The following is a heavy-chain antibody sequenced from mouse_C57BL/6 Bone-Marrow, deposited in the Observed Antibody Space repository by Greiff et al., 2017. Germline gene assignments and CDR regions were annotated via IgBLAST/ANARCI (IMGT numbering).Heavy chain of an antibody. CDR1: GYTFTSYW. J-gene: IGHJ3*01. CDR2: IDPSDSYT. D-gene: IGHD2-2*01. Sequence: QVQLQQPGAELVRPGTSVKLSCKASGYTFTSYWMHWVKQRPGQGLEWIGVIDPSDSYTNYNQKFKGKATLTVETSSSTAYMQLSSLTSEDSAVYYCARKALFYYGYDEVFAYWGQGTLVTVSA. CDR3: ARKALFYYGYDEVFAY. V-gene: IGHV1-59*01.